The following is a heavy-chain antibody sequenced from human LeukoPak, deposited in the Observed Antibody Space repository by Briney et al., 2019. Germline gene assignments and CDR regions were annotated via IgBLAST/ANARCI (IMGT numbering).Heavy chain of an antibody. Sequence: GGSLRLSCAASGFTFDDYAMHWVRQAPGKGLVWVSGISWNSGSIGYADSVKGRFTISRDNAKNSLYLQMNSLRAEDTALYYCAKSSGTNYYYYGMDVWGQGTTVTVSS. CDR1: GFTFDDYA. J-gene: IGHJ6*02. CDR3: AKSSGTNYYYYGMDV. CDR2: ISWNSGSI. V-gene: IGHV3-9*01.